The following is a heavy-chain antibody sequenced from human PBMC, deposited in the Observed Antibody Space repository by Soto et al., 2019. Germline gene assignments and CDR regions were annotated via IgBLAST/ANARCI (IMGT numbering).Heavy chain of an antibody. V-gene: IGHV2-5*02. CDR3: AHRLSGYNWNGGYFDY. J-gene: IGHJ4*02. Sequence: QITLKESAPTRVKPTQTLTLTCTFSGFSLTSRPMGVGWIRQPPGKALEWLAFIYWDDDKRYSPSLRSRLTITXXTXGXQVVLTMTNMDPVDTATYYCAHRLSGYNWNGGYFDYWGQGALVTVSS. CDR2: IYWDDDK. D-gene: IGHD1-1*01. CDR1: GFSLTSRPMG.